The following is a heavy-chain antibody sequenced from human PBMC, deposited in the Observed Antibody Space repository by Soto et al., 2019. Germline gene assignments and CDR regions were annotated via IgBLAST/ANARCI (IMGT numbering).Heavy chain of an antibody. CDR3: ARVVPAAIVAAGGGYFDY. Sequence: QVQLVQSGAEVKKPGSSVKVSCKASGGTFSSYAISWVRQAPGKGLEWMGGIFPIFGKANYAQKFQGRVTITADKSTSTAYMELSSLRSEDTAVYYCARVVPAAIVAAGGGYFDYWGQGTLVTVSS. CDR1: GGTFSSYA. V-gene: IGHV1-69*06. CDR2: IFPIFGKA. D-gene: IGHD2-2*02. J-gene: IGHJ4*02.